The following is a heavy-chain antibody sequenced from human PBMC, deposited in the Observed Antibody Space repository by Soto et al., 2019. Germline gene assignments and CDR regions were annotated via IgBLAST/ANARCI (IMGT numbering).Heavy chain of an antibody. D-gene: IGHD6-13*01. CDR3: ARARSSWYLHYYGMDV. V-gene: IGHV3-48*02. CDR1: GFTFSSYS. Sequence: GGSLRLSCAASGFTFSSYSMNWVRQAPGKGLEWVSYISSSSSTIYYADSVKGRFTISRDNAKNSLYLQINSLRDGGTGVYYCARARSSWYLHYYGMDVGGQGTTVTVSS. CDR2: ISSSSSTI. J-gene: IGHJ6*02.